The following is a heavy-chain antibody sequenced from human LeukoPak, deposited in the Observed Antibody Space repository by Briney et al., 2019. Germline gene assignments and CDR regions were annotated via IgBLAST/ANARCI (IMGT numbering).Heavy chain of an antibody. V-gene: IGHV4-59*08. CDR2: IYYSGST. J-gene: IGHJ4*02. CDR1: GGAISSYF. Sequence: SETLSLTCTVSGGAISSYFWSWIRQPPGKGLECIGYIYYSGSTNYNPSLKSRVTISIDTSKNQFSLRLTSVTAADTAVYFCATLVSTRYYFDYWGQGTLVTVSS. CDR3: ATLVSTRYYFDY. D-gene: IGHD5/OR15-5a*01.